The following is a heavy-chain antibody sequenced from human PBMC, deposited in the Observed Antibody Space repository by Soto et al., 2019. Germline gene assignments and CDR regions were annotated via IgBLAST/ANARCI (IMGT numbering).Heavy chain of an antibody. J-gene: IGHJ4*02. Sequence: EEQLVESGGGLVQPGGSLTLSCAASGFTFSEHYMEWVRQAPGKGLEWVARSRNEAKSYSTDYAASVKGRFTVSRDLSMKSLYLQMNNLKPEDTAVYYCSRMEGGWGQGTLVTVSS. CDR1: GFTFSEHY. CDR2: SRNEAKSYST. D-gene: IGHD1-26*01. CDR3: SRMEGG. V-gene: IGHV3-72*01.